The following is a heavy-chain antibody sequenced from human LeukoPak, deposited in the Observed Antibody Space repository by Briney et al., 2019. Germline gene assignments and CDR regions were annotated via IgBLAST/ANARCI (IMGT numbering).Heavy chain of an antibody. CDR3: ARFPPARGFQAVSAFDY. J-gene: IGHJ4*02. D-gene: IGHD3-10*01. Sequence: ASVKVSCKASGYTFTGYYMHWVRQAPGQGLEWMGWINPNSGGTNYAQKFQGRVTMTRDTSISTAYMELSRLRSDDTAVYYCARFPPARGFQAVSAFDYWAREPWSPSPQ. CDR2: INPNSGGT. V-gene: IGHV1-2*02. CDR1: GYTFTGYY.